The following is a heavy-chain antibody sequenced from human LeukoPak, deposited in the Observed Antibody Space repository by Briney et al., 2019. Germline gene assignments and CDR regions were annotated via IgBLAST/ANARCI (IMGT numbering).Heavy chain of an antibody. J-gene: IGHJ3*02. Sequence: SETLSLTCTVSGGSISSGDYYWSWIRQPPGKGLEWIGYIYYSGSTYYNPSLKSRVTISVDTSKNQFSLKLSSVTAADTAVYYCARGGGYCSSTSFYPNGFDIWGQGTMVTVSS. V-gene: IGHV4-30-4*08. CDR2: IYYSGST. CDR3: ARGGGYCSSTSFYPNGFDI. CDR1: GGSISSGDYY. D-gene: IGHD2-2*01.